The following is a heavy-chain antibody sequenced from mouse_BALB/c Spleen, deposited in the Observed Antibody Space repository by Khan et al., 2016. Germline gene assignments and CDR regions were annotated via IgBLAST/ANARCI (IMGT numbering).Heavy chain of an antibody. Sequence: QVQLQQPGTELVRPGASVKLSCKASGYSFTRYWMNWVKQRPGQGLEWIGMIHPSDSESRLNQKFKDKATLTVDNSSSIAYMQLSSPTSEDSAVYYSTRSAYGNHAYYAMDYWGQGTSVTVSS. V-gene: IGHV1-61*01. CDR1: GYSFTRYW. CDR3: TRSAYGNHAYYAMDY. CDR2: IHPSDSES. J-gene: IGHJ4*01. D-gene: IGHD2-1*01.